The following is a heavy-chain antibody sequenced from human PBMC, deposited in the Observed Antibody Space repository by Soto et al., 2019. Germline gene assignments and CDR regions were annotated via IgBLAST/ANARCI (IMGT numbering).Heavy chain of an antibody. D-gene: IGHD3-22*01. CDR1: GFTFSSYA. CDR3: ARPLHYYDGSGYSAY. CDR2: ISSSSTYI. J-gene: IGHJ4*02. V-gene: IGHV3-21*01. Sequence: EVQLVESGGGLVKPGGSLRLSCAASGFTFSSYAMNWVRQAPGKGLEWVSSISSSSTYIYYADSVKGRFTISRDNAKNSLYLQMNSLRAGDPAVYYCARPLHYYDGSGYSAYWGQGTMVTVSS.